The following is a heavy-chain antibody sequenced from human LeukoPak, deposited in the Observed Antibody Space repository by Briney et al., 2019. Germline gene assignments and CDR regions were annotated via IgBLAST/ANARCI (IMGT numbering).Heavy chain of an antibody. CDR2: ISYEGSNK. D-gene: IGHD3-10*01. V-gene: IGHV3-30*18. Sequence: GGSRRLSCAASGLTVSSYGMHWVRQAPGKGLEWVAVISYEGSNKYYADSVKGRFTISRDNSKNTLYLQMNSLRAEDTAVYYCAKDRGYIWFGERNYFDYWGQGTLVTVSS. CDR3: AKDRGYIWFGERNYFDY. J-gene: IGHJ4*02. CDR1: GLTVSSYG.